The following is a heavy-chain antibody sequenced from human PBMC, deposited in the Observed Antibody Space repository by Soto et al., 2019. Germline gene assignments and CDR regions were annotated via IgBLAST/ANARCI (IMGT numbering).Heavy chain of an antibody. CDR1: GGTFSSYA. J-gene: IGHJ6*02. D-gene: IGHD3-10*01. CDR3: ASTDGSGSSDYYYGMDV. CDR2: IIPIFGTA. V-gene: IGHV1-69*13. Sequence: SVKVSCKASGGTFSSYAISWVRQAPGQGLEWMGGIIPIFGTANYAQKFQGRVTITADESTSTAYMELSSLRSEDTAVYYCASTDGSGSSDYYYGMDVWGQGTTVTVSS.